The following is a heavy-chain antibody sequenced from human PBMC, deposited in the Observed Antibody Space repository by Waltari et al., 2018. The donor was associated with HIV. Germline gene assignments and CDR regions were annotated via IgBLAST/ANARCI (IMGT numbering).Heavy chain of an antibody. J-gene: IGHJ6*02. CDR1: GGSLSGSF. D-gene: IGHD3-3*01. CDR2: VDQSGGA. Sequence: QVKLQQWGAGQVKPSETLSLTCLVSGGSLSGSFWAWIRQPPEKGLEWIGEVDQSGGANRHPAFKTEATISLDTSRRPCALELRSVTAGDTAVYFCAGGPRVRLFRGLPFYSSSLDVWGQGNTVIVSS. V-gene: IGHV4-34*02. CDR3: AGGPRVRLFRGLPFYSSSLDV.